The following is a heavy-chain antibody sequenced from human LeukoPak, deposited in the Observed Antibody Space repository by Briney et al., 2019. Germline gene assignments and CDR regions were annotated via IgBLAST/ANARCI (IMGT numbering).Heavy chain of an antibody. CDR3: AKVIAGASCYRAFDY. Sequence: GGSLRLSCAASGFTFSSYAMSWVRQAPGKGLEWVSAISGSGGSTYYADSVKGRFTISRDNSKNTLYLQMNSLRAEDTAVYYCAKVIAGASCYRAFDYWGQGTLVTVSS. CDR2: ISGSGGST. V-gene: IGHV3-23*01. J-gene: IGHJ4*02. CDR1: GFTFSSYA. D-gene: IGHD2-2*01.